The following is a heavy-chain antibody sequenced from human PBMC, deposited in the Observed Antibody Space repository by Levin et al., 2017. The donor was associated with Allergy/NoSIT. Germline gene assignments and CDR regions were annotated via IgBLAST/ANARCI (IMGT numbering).Heavy chain of an antibody. D-gene: IGHD3-10*01. CDR3: ARHGLWFGELLGHKPPVWYYYYMDV. CDR2: IYYSGST. Sequence: SETLSLTCTVSGGSISSSSYYWGWIRQPPGKGLEWIGSIYYSGSTYYNPSLKSRVTISVDTSKNQFSLKLSSVTAADTAVYYCARHGLWFGELLGHKPPVWYYYYMDVWGKGTTVTVSS. V-gene: IGHV4-39*01. J-gene: IGHJ6*03. CDR1: GGSISSSSYY.